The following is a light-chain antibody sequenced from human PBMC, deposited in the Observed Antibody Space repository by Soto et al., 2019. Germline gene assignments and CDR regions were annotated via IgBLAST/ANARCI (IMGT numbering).Light chain of an antibody. CDR3: QQRNIWPPVN. J-gene: IGKJ5*01. CDR2: GAS. CDR1: QSVSTN. Sequence: EIVMTQSPAILSVSPVERATLSFIASQSVSTNLAWFQPKPGQTPRLLFNGASTRATGIPARFTGSGSGTEFILTISSLQSEDFAVYYCQQRNIWPPVNCGQGTRREIK. V-gene: IGKV3-15*01.